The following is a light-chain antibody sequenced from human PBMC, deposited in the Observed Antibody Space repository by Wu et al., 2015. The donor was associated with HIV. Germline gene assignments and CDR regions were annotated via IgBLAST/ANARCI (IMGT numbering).Light chain of an antibody. CDR3: QQRRYWPLYT. CDR2: DAS. CDR1: QSVASF. V-gene: IGKV3-11*01. Sequence: EIVLTQFPATLSLSPGERATLSCRASQSVASFLAWYQQKPGQAPRLLIYDASNRATGIPARFSGSGSGTDFTLTISSLEPEDFAVYYCQQRRYWPLYTFGQGPSWXS. J-gene: IGKJ2*01.